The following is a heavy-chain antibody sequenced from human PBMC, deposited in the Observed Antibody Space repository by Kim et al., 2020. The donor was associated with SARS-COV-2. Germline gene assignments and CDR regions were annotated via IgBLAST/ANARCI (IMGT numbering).Heavy chain of an antibody. V-gene: IGHV4-31*03. Sequence: SETLSLTCTVSGGSISSGGYYWSWIRQHPGKGLEWIGYIYYSGSTYYNPSLKSRVTISVDTSKNQFSLKLSSVTAADTAVYYCARDRKYTDDAFDIWGQGTMVTVSS. J-gene: IGHJ3*02. CDR1: GGSISSGGYY. D-gene: IGHD6-6*01. CDR3: ARDRKYTDDAFDI. CDR2: IYYSGST.